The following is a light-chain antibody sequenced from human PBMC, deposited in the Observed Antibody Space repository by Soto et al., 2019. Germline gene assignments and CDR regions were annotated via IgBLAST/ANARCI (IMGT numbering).Light chain of an antibody. V-gene: IGLV3-21*02. Sequence: SYELTQPPSVSVAPGQTARITCGGNNIGSKSVHWYQQKPGQAPVLVVYDDNDRPSGIPERFSGSDSGNTATLTISRVEAGDEAAYSCQVWDNGSDHWVFGGGTKLTVL. CDR2: DDN. J-gene: IGLJ3*02. CDR1: NIGSKS. CDR3: QVWDNGSDHWV.